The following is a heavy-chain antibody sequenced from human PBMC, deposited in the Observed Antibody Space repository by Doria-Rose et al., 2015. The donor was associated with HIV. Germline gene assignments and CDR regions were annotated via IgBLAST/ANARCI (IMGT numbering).Heavy chain of an antibody. CDR3: ARIKSSRWYHKYYFDF. D-gene: IGHD6-13*01. Sequence: QVQLVQSGPVLVKPTETLTLTCTVSGVSLSSPGMGVSWIRQPPGKALEWLANMFSDDERSYKTSLKSRLTISRGTSKSQVVLTMTDMDPVDTATYYCARIKSSRWYHKYYFDFWGQGTLSSSPQ. J-gene: IGHJ4*02. V-gene: IGHV2-26*01. CDR1: GVSLSSPGMG. CDR2: MFSDDER.